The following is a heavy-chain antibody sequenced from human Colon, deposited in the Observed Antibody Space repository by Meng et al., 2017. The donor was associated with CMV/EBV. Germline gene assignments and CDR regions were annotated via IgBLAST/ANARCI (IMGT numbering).Heavy chain of an antibody. CDR1: GFTFSNHA. V-gene: IGHV3-23*01. Sequence: GESLKISCAASGFTFSNHAMSWVRQVPGKGLEWVSGISNSGDITYAPDSVKGRFTISRDNSKNILYLQMNRLRAEDTAVYYCAREPYQRLEPYYSSMDVWGRGTPVTVSS. CDR3: AREPYQRLEPYYSSMDV. J-gene: IGHJ6*02. CDR2: ISNSGDIT. D-gene: IGHD2-2*01.